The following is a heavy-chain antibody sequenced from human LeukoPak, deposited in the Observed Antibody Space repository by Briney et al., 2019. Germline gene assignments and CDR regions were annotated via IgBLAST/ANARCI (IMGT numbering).Heavy chain of an antibody. CDR1: GGTFSSYA. Sequence: GASVKVSCKASGGTFSSYAISWVRQAPGQGLEWMGRIIPILGIANYAQKFQGRVTFTADKSTSTAYMELSSLRSDDTAVYYCARIRLTIFGVVINGFDYWGQGTLVTVSS. V-gene: IGHV1-69*04. J-gene: IGHJ4*02. CDR2: IIPILGIA. D-gene: IGHD3-3*01. CDR3: ARIRLTIFGVVINGFDY.